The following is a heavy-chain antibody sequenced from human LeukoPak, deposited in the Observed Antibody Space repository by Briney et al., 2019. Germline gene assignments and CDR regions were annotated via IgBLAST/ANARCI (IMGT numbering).Heavy chain of an antibody. Sequence: PGGSLRLSCAASGFTFSSYAMHWVRQAPGEGLEWVAVISYDGSNKYYADSVKGRFTISRDNSKNTLYLQMNSLRAEDTAVYYCARGVVRDYYDSSGYQTDHYWGQGTLVTVSS. V-gene: IGHV3-30-3*01. J-gene: IGHJ4*02. CDR1: GFTFSSYA. CDR3: ARGVVRDYYDSSGYQTDHY. CDR2: ISYDGSNK. D-gene: IGHD3-22*01.